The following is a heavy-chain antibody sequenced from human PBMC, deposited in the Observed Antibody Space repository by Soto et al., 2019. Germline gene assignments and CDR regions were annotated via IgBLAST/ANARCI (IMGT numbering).Heavy chain of an antibody. CDR1: GGSISSYY. CDR3: ARLYDSSGYYALGWFDP. Sequence: SETLSLTCTVPGGSISSYYWSWIRQPPGKGLEWIGYIYYSGSTNYNPSLKSRVTISVDTSKNQFSLKLSSVTAADTAVYYCARLYDSSGYYALGWFDPWGQGTLVTVSS. CDR2: IYYSGST. D-gene: IGHD3-22*01. V-gene: IGHV4-59*01. J-gene: IGHJ5*02.